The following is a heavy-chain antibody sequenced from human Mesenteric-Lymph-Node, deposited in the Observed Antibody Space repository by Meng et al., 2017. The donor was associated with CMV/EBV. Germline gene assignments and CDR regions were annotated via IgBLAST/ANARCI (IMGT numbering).Heavy chain of an antibody. CDR3: TTTGGSGGSYSNFDY. CDR2: TRNKANSYTT. D-gene: IGHD1-26*01. Sequence: GGSLRLSCAASGFTFSDHYMDWVCQAPGKGLEWVGRTRNKANSYTTEYAASVKGRFTISRDDSQNSLYLQMNSLKTEDTAVYYCTTTGGSGGSYSNFDYWGQGTLVTVSS. J-gene: IGHJ4*02. V-gene: IGHV3-72*01. CDR1: GFTFSDHY.